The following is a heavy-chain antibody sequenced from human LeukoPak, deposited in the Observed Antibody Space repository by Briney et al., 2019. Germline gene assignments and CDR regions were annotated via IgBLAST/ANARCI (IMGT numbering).Heavy chain of an antibody. Sequence: GRSLRLSCAASGFTFSSYGMHWVRQAPGKGLEWVAVISYDGSNKYYADSVKGRFTISRDNSKNTLYLQMNSLRAEDTAVYYCAKDLGDGYYDSSGRPVYYYYGMDVWGQGTTVTVSS. CDR2: ISYDGSNK. CDR1: GFTFSSYG. CDR3: AKDLGDGYYDSSGRPVYYYYGMDV. V-gene: IGHV3-30*18. D-gene: IGHD3-22*01. J-gene: IGHJ6*02.